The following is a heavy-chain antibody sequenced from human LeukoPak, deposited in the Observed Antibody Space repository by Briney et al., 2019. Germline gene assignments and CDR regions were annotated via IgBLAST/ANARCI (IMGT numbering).Heavy chain of an antibody. CDR1: GGSISSYY. J-gene: IGHJ4*02. V-gene: IGHV4-59*08. CDR3: AIQIVVVRNFDY. D-gene: IGHD3-22*01. CDR2: IYYSGST. Sequence: SETLSLTCTVSGGSISSYYWSWIRQPPGKGLEWIGYIYYSGSTNYNPSLKSRVTISVDTSKNQFSLKLSSVTAADTAVYYCAIQIVVVRNFDYWGQGTLVTVSS.